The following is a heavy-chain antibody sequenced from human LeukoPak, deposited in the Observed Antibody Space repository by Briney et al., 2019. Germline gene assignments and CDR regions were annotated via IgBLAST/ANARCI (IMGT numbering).Heavy chain of an antibody. V-gene: IGHV4-59*08. CDR3: ARLFPHYYDSSGYYYYFDY. Sequence: SETLSLTCTVSGESISGFYWNWIRQPPGKGLEWLGYIYYSGSTNYNPSLKSRVTISVDTSKNQFSLKLSSVTAADTAVYYCARLFPHYYDSSGYYYYFDYWGQGTLVTVSS. CDR2: IYYSGST. D-gene: IGHD3-22*01. CDR1: GESISGFY. J-gene: IGHJ4*02.